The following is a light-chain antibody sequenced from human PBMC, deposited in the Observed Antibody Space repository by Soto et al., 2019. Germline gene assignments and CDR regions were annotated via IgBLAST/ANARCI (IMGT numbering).Light chain of an antibody. Sequence: DIQMTQSPSSLSASVGDRVTITCRASQSIGRYLNWYQQKVGKAPKLLIYVASSLQSGVPARFSGSGSGKDFTLTISSLQPEDFATYYCQQNYSPLGWKFGQGTKADIX. CDR2: VAS. V-gene: IGKV1-39*01. CDR3: QQNYSPLGWK. CDR1: QSIGRY. J-gene: IGKJ1*01.